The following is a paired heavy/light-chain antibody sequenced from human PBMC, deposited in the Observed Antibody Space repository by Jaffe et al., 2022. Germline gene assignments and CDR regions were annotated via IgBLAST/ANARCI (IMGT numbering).Heavy chain of an antibody. CDR3: ARDSPYTGNTP. D-gene: IGHD2-8*02. V-gene: IGHV4-61*02. Sequence: QVQLQESGPGLLKASQALSLTCTVSGDSINSGVYYWSWIRQPAGKGLEWIGRIHTSGTTNYNPSLKGRLTISVDTSRNQFSLKMFSLTAADTAVYYCARDSPYTGNTPWGQGTLVTVSS. J-gene: IGHJ4*02. CDR2: IHTSGTT. CDR1: GDSINSGVYY.
Light chain of an antibody. Sequence: SNVLTQPPSLSVAPGKTATITCGGNNFGSKAVHWYQQKPGQAPLLVIFYDSDRPSGIPERFSGSNSVNTATLTITRVESGDEADYYCQVWDSSDNHWVFGGGTKLTVL. V-gene: IGLV3-21*04. J-gene: IGLJ3*02. CDR3: QVWDSSDNHWV. CDR2: YDS. CDR1: NFGSKA.